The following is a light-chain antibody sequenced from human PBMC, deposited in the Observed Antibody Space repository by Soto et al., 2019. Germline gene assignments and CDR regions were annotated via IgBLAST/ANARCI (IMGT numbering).Light chain of an antibody. CDR1: TSNIGAGYG. CDR2: GNS. V-gene: IGLV1-40*01. J-gene: IGLJ2*01. Sequence: QSVLTQPPSVSGAPGQRVTISCTGTTSNIGAGYGVHWYQQVPGAAPKLLIYGNSNRPSGVPDRFSGSQSGTSASLAITGLQAGDEADYYCQTADTSLSVVFGGGTQLTVL. CDR3: QTADTSLSVV.